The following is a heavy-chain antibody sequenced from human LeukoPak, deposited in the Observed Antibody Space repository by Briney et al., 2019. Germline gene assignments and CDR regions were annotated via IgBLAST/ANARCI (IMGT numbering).Heavy chain of an antibody. CDR3: VKGEALWFGELPKTPYFDY. V-gene: IGHV3-64D*06. CDR2: ISSNGGST. Sequence: PGGSLRLSCSASGFTFSSYAMHWVRQAPGKGLQYVSAISSNGGSTYYADSVKGRFTISRDNSKNTLYLQMSSLRAEDTAVYYCVKGEALWFGELPKTPYFDYWGQGTLVTVSS. D-gene: IGHD3-10*01. J-gene: IGHJ4*02. CDR1: GFTFSSYA.